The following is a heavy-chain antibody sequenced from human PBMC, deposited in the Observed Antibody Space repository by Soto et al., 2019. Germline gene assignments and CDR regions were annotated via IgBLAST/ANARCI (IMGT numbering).Heavy chain of an antibody. CDR3: ARGKTNYFFDL. CDR1: GGSISRGDFS. J-gene: IGHJ4*02. D-gene: IGHD3-10*01. Sequence: QLQLQESGSGLVKPSQTLSLTCVVSGGSISRGDFSRTWIRQPPGKGLEWVGYIYRSASTYYNPSLKSPVSISLDKSKNQFSLNLTSVTAADTAVYYCARGKTNYFFDLWGQGHLVTVSS. V-gene: IGHV4-30-2*01. CDR2: IYRSAST.